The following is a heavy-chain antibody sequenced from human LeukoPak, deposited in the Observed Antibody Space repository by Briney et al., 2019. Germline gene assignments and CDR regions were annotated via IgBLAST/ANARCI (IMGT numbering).Heavy chain of an antibody. CDR1: AGSISSSSYY. J-gene: IGHJ4*02. CDR2: IYHSGRT. D-gene: IGHD3-22*01. CDR3: ARQGDYYDSSGAHGPFDY. V-gene: IGHV4-39*01. Sequence: SSETLSLTCSVSAGSISSSSYYWGWIRQPPGEGLEWIGSIYHSGRTYYNPSLKSRVTMSVDTSKNQFSLTLSSVTAADTAVYYCARQGDYYDSSGAHGPFDYWGQGTLVTVSS.